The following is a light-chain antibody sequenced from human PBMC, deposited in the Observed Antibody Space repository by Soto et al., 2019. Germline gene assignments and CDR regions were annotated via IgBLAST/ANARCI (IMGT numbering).Light chain of an antibody. Sequence: EIVLTQSPGTLSLSPGERATLSCRASQSVSSSYLAWYQQKPGQAPRLLIYGASNRATGIPDRFSGSGSGTDFTLTISRLEPEDYAVYYYQQYGSSRTFGQGTKMEIK. CDR3: QQYGSSRT. V-gene: IGKV3-20*01. CDR1: QSVSSSY. CDR2: GAS. J-gene: IGKJ1*01.